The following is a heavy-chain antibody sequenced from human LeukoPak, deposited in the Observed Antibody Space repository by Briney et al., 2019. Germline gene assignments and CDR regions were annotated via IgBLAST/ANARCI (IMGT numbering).Heavy chain of an antibody. J-gene: IGHJ4*02. V-gene: IGHV5-10-1*01. D-gene: IGHD3-9*01. CDR3: ARLRYDILTGYQKDY. Sequence: GESLRIPCKGSGYSFISYSISWVRQMPGKGLEWMGRIDPSDSYTNYNPSFQGHVTISAEKSISTAYLQWSSLKASDTAMYYCARLRYDILTGYQKDYWGQGTLVTVSS. CDR2: IDPSDSYT. CDR1: GYSFISYS.